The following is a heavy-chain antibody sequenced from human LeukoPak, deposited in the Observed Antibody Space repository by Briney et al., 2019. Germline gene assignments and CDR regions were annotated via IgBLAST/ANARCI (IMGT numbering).Heavy chain of an antibody. CDR2: IIPIFGTA. CDR1: GYTFTSYG. CDR3: ASGYDLGIDY. V-gene: IGHV1-69*05. J-gene: IGHJ4*02. D-gene: IGHD5-12*01. Sequence: GASVKVSCKASGYTFTSYGISWVRQAPGQELEWMGGIIPIFGTANYAQKFQGRVTITTDESTSTAYMELSSLRSEDTAVYYCASGYDLGIDYWGQGTLVTVSS.